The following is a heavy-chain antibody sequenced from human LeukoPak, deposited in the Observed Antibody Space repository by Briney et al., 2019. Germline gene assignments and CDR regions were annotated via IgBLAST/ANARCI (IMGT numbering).Heavy chain of an antibody. J-gene: IGHJ4*02. CDR3: ARESDYYYDSSGYYLFDY. CDR2: ISAYNGNT. V-gene: IGHV1-18*04. CDR1: GYTFTGYY. D-gene: IGHD3-22*01. Sequence: GASVKVSCKASGYTFTGYYMHWVRQAPGQGLEWMGWISAYNGNTNYAQKLQGRVTMTTDTSTSTAYMELRSLRSDDTAVYYCARESDYYYDSSGYYLFDYWGQGTLVTVSS.